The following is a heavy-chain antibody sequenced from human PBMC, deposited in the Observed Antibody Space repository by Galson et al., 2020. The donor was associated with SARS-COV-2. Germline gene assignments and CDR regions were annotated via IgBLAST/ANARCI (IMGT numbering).Heavy chain of an antibody. J-gene: IGHJ5*02. CDR3: ARTSRCSGGGCFAYVWFDP. V-gene: IGHV1-3*01. D-gene: IGHD2-15*01. CDR1: GYTFTSYA. CDR2: INAGNGNT. Sequence: ASVKVSCKASGYTFTSYAMHWVRQAPGQRLEWMGWINAGNGNTKYSQKFQGRVTITRDTSASTAYMELSSLRSEDTAVYYCARTSRCSGGGCFAYVWFDPWGQGTLVTVSS.